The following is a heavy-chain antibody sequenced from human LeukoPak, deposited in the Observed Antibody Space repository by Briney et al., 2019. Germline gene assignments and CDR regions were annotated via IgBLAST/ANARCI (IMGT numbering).Heavy chain of an antibody. V-gene: IGHV1-46*01. CDR3: ARDLKEGNSGY. D-gene: IGHD4-4*01. CDR2: INPSGGST. J-gene: IGHJ4*02. Sequence: GASVKVSCKASGYTFTSYYMHWVRQAPGQGLEWMGIINPSGGSTSYAQKFQGRVTMTRDTSTSTVYMELCSLRSEDTAVYYCARDLKEGNSGYWGQGTLVTVSS. CDR1: GYTFTSYY.